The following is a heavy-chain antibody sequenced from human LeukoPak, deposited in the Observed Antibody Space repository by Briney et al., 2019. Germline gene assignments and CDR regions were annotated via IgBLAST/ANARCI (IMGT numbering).Heavy chain of an antibody. D-gene: IGHD1/OR15-1a*01. CDR2: IFEDGITK. CDR1: GFSFSGYL. J-gene: IGHJ4*02. CDR3: ARLLGRGTTFDS. Sequence: GGSLRVSRAPSGFSFSGYLLSWVRQAPGKGVEWVAPIFEDGITKYYDDSVRGRFTISRDDAENSLYLEMTSLRTEDTAIYYCARLLGRGTTFDSWGQGTLVTVSS. V-gene: IGHV3-7*01.